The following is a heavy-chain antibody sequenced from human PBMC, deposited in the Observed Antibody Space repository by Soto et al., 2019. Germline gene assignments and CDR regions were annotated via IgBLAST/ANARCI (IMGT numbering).Heavy chain of an antibody. V-gene: IGHV3-23*01. D-gene: IGHD6-13*01. CDR2: ISGSASST. Sequence: GGSLRLSCAASGFTFSTYAMSWVRQAPGKGLQWVSTISGSASSTYYADSVKGRFTISRDNSKNTLYLHMNSLRAEDTAVHYCARSLFIAATDTEPFGSWGQGTLVTVSS. J-gene: IGHJ4*02. CDR1: GFTFSTYA. CDR3: ARSLFIAATDTEPFGS.